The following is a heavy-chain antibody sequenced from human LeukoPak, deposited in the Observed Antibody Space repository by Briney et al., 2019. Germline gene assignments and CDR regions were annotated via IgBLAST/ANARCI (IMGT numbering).Heavy chain of an antibody. CDR2: ISGSGGST. D-gene: IGHD3-3*01. V-gene: IGHV3-23*01. J-gene: IGHJ4*02. CDR3: AKDYDFWSGYKVPESYPDY. CDR1: GFTFSSYA. Sequence: PGGSLRLSCAASGFTFSSYAMSWVRQAPGKGLEWVSAISGSGGSTYYADSVKGRFTISRDNSKNTLYLQMNSLRAEDTAVYYCAKDYDFWSGYKVPESYPDYWGQGTLVTVSS.